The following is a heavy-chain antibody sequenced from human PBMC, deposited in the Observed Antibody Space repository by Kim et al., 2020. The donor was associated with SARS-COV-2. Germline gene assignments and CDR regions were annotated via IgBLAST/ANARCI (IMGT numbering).Heavy chain of an antibody. CDR1: GVIFSSYA. CDR2: VIPVLGTT. D-gene: IGHD2-2*01. V-gene: IGHV1-69*11. CDR3: ALAYCSSSNCYLVGFDP. J-gene: IGHJ5*02. Sequence: SVKVSCKSSGVIFSSYAVSWVRQAPGQGPEWMGSVIPVLGTTNYARKFQSRVTITADESTTTAYMELNSLRSEDTAIYYCALAYCSSSNCYLVGFDPWGQGTLVSVSS.